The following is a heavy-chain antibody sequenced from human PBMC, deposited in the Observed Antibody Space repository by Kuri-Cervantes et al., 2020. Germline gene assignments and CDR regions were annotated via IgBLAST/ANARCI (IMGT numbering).Heavy chain of an antibody. D-gene: IGHD1-7*01. CDR3: ARRYNWNYGV. J-gene: IGHJ4*02. CDR2: IYYSGST. Sequence: SETLSLTCTVSGGSISSYYWSWIRQPPGKGLEWIGYIYYSGSTNYNPSLKSRVTISVDTSKNQFSLKLSSVTAADTAVYYCARRYNWNYGVWGQGTLVTVSS. CDR1: GGSISSYY. V-gene: IGHV4-59*08.